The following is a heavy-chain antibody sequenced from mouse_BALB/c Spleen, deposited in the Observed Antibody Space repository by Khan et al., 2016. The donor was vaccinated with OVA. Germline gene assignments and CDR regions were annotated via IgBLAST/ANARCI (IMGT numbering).Heavy chain of an antibody. CDR1: AYSITSDYA. Sequence: VQLKESGPGLVKPSQSLSLTCTFTAYSITSDYAWNWIRQFPGNKLEWMGYISYSGSTSYNPSLKSRISITRDTSKNQFFLQLNSVTTEDTATYYCARSIMANWGQGTTLTVSS. V-gene: IGHV3-2*02. CDR2: ISYSGST. J-gene: IGHJ2*01. CDR3: ARSIMAN.